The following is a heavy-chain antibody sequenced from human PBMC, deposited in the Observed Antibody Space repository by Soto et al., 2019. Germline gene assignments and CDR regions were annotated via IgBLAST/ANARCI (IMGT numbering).Heavy chain of an antibody. Sequence: GASVKVSCKASGYTFTSYAMHWVRQAPGQRLEWMGWINAGNGNTKYSQKFQGRVTITRDTSASTAYMELSSLRSEDTAVYYCAREYYDILTGLYYYYYGMDVWGQGTTVTVSS. CDR3: AREYYDILTGLYYYYYGMDV. CDR1: GYTFTSYA. V-gene: IGHV1-3*01. J-gene: IGHJ6*02. D-gene: IGHD3-9*01. CDR2: INAGNGNT.